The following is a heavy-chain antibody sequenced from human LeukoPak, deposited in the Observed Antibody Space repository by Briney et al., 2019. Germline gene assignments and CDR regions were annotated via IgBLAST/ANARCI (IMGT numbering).Heavy chain of an antibody. Sequence: GGSLQIPCKGSGYSSTSYCIDWVRQMPRKGLEGMGIIYPGDSDTRYSPSFQGQATISADKSISTAYLQWSSLKASDTAMYYCARAVAGDDAFDIWGQGTMVTVSS. V-gene: IGHV5-51*01. CDR1: GYSSTSYC. CDR3: ARAVAGDDAFDI. J-gene: IGHJ3*02. CDR2: IYPGDSDT. D-gene: IGHD6-19*01.